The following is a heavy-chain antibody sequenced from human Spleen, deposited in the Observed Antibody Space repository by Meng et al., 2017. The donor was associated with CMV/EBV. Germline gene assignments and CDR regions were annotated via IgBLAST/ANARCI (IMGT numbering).Heavy chain of an antibody. CDR2: VYGSGGT. D-gene: IGHD3-10*01. V-gene: IGHV4-61*01. CDR3: ARETGPGIIRAYDL. J-gene: IGHJ3*01. CDR1: GGSVTGGSYY. Sequence: SETLSLTCNVSGGSVTGGSYYYNWLRQPPGKGLEWIGYVYGSGGTNYSPSLKSRLTISVDTSKNRVSLRLTSVTAADTAIYYCARETGPGIIRAYDLWGQGTMVTVSS.